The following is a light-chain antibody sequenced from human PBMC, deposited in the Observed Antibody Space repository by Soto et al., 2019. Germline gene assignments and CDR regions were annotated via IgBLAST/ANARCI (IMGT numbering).Light chain of an antibody. CDR3: RQSYSTPLT. Sequence: DIQMTQSPSSLSASVGDRVTITCRASQSISSYLNWYQQKPGKAPKLLIYAASSLQSGVPSRFSGSGSGTDFTLTISSLQPEDFATYYCRQSYSTPLTSGGGTKVEIK. CDR2: AAS. CDR1: QSISSY. V-gene: IGKV1-39*01. J-gene: IGKJ4*01.